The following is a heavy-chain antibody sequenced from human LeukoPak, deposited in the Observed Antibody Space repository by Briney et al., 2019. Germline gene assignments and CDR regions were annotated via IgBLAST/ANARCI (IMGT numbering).Heavy chain of an antibody. J-gene: IGHJ5*02. V-gene: IGHV1-18*01. CDR3: ARDYCTRGGDCYKEDLFDP. D-gene: IGHD2-21*02. CDR1: GYTFAIYG. Sequence: ASVKVSCKASGYTFAIYGISWVRQAPGQGLEWMAWISPYDGDTNYAQNFEGRVTMTTETSTSTAYMELRSLRSDDTAIYYCARDYCTRGGDCYKEDLFDPWGQGTLVTVSS. CDR2: ISPYDGDT.